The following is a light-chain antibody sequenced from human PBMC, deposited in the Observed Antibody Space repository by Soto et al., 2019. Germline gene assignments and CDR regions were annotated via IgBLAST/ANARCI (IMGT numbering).Light chain of an antibody. CDR2: DAS. CDR3: QQYNSYSLWT. CDR1: QSISSW. J-gene: IGKJ1*01. V-gene: IGKV1-5*01. Sequence: DIQMTQSPSTLSGSVGDRVTITCRASQSISSWLAWYQQKPGKAPKLLIYDASSLESGVPSGFSGSGSGTEFTLTISSLQPDDFATYYCQQYNSYSLWTFGQGTKVDIK.